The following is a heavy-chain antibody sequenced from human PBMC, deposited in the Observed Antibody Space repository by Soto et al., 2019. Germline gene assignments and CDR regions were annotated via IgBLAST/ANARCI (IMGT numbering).Heavy chain of an antibody. Sequence: SVKVSCKASGGTFSSYAISWVRQAPGQGLEWMGGIIPIFGTANYAQKFQGRVTITADESTSTAYMELSSLRSEDTAVYYCARDNVDTMVRGVIINYYYYYGMDVWGQGTTVTVS. J-gene: IGHJ6*02. CDR3: ARDNVDTMVRGVIINYYYYYGMDV. CDR2: IIPIFGTA. V-gene: IGHV1-69*13. D-gene: IGHD3-10*01. CDR1: GGTFSSYA.